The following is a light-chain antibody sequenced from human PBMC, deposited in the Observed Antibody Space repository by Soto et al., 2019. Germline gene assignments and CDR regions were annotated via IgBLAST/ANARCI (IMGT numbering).Light chain of an antibody. CDR3: XTWDXSLXXVV. CDR1: SSNIGNNY. Sequence: QSVLTQPPSVSAAPGQKVTISCSGSSSNIGNNYVSWYQQLPGTAPKLLIYDNNKRPSGIPDRFSGSKSGTSXTLGIXGLQXXDEADXYXXTWDXSLXXVVF. CDR2: DNN. J-gene: IGLJ2*01. V-gene: IGLV1-51*01.